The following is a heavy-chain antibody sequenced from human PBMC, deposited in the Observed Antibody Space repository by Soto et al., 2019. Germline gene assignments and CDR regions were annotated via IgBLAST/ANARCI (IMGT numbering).Heavy chain of an antibody. CDR3: ARHDTTDYDSSAYFYGDY. CDR1: GYSFRNYW. J-gene: IGHJ4*02. V-gene: IGHV5-51*01. CDR2: IYPGDYDT. D-gene: IGHD3-22*01. Sequence: PGESLKISCEGSGYSFRNYWIGWVRQVPGRGLEWMGIIYPGDYDTIYNPSFQGHVIISADKSINTAYLQWSSLRASDAAIYYCARHDTTDYDSSAYFYGDYWGQGTLVTVSS.